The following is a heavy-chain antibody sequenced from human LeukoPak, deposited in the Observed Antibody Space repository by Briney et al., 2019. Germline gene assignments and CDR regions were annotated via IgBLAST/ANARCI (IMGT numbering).Heavy chain of an antibody. CDR2: IDPSDSYT. Sequence: GESPKISCKGSGYSFTSYWISWVRQMPGKGLEWMGRIDPSDSYTNYSPSFQGHVTISADKSISTAYLQWSSLKASDTAMYYCARLYYYGSGSYGGPLDYWGQGTLVTVSS. CDR3: ARLYYYGSGSYGGPLDY. D-gene: IGHD3-10*01. CDR1: GYSFTSYW. V-gene: IGHV5-10-1*01. J-gene: IGHJ4*02.